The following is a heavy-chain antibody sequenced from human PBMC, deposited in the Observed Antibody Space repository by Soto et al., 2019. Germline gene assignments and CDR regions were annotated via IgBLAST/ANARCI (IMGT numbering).Heavy chain of an antibody. D-gene: IGHD5-18*01. V-gene: IGHV3-20*04. Sequence: QLVESGGGVVRPGGSLRLSCVASGFTVDDYGMSWVRQAPGKGLEWVSGINWNGGSTGYADSVKGRFTISRDNAKSSLYLQMNSLRAEDTALYYCARGREYTYRNAFDVWGQGTMVTVSS. CDR2: INWNGGST. J-gene: IGHJ3*01. CDR1: GFTVDDYG. CDR3: ARGREYTYRNAFDV.